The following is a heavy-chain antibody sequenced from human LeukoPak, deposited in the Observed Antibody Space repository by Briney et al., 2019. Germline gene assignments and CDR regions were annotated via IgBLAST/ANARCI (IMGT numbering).Heavy chain of an antibody. V-gene: IGHV3-64D*09. J-gene: IGHJ5*02. D-gene: IGHD2-15*01. CDR1: GFTFSSYA. CDR3: ARVGVVVVAATPTWFDP. Sequence: GGSLRLSCSASGFTFSSYAMHWVRQAPGKGLEYVSAISSNGGSTYYADSVKGRFTISRDNSKNTLYLQMSSLRAEDTAVYYCARVGVVVVAATPTWFDPWGQGPLVTVSS. CDR2: ISSNGGST.